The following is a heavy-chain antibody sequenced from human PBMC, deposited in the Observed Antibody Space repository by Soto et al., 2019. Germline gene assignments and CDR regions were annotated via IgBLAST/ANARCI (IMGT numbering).Heavy chain of an antibody. Sequence: PSETLSLTCSVSGDSISRIDYYWTWIRQHPEKGLEWIGNIYFRGNTYYSPSLESRLTISVDTSKNQFSLKLTSVTAADTAVYYCAREGGSYYRGGYLIRGAFDIWGQGTMVTGS. D-gene: IGHD3-22*01. CDR3: AREGGSYYRGGYLIRGAFDI. V-gene: IGHV4-31*03. J-gene: IGHJ3*02. CDR2: IYFRGNT. CDR1: GDSISRIDYY.